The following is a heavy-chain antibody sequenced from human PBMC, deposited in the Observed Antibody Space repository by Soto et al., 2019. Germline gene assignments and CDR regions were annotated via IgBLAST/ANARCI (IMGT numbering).Heavy chain of an antibody. D-gene: IGHD6-19*01. CDR2: IYSGGST. V-gene: IGHV3-53*01. J-gene: IGHJ6*02. CDR1: GFTVSSNY. Sequence: HPGGSLRLSCAASGFTVSSNYMSWVRQAPGKGLEWVSVIYSGGSTYYADSVKGRFTISRDNSKNTLYLQMNSLRAEDTAVYYCASPPGAVAGPNYYYYGMDVWGQGTTVTVSS. CDR3: ASPPGAVAGPNYYYYGMDV.